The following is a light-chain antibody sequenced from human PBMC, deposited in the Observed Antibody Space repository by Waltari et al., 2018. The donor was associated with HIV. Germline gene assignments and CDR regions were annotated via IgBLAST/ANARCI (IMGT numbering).Light chain of an antibody. Sequence: NFMLTQPHSVSESPEKTVTISCTRTSGSIASNYVQGFQQRPGKAPTTILYEDYQRPSGVPDRFSGTLDESSNSASLTISGVKTEDEADYYCQSFDTNNHWVFGGGTRLTVL. J-gene: IGLJ3*02. CDR1: SGSIASNY. CDR2: EDY. V-gene: IGLV6-57*03. CDR3: QSFDTNNHWV.